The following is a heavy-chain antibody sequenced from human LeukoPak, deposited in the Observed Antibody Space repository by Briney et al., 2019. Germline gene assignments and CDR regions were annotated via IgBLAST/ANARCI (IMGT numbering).Heavy chain of an antibody. CDR1: GFVFSSYA. V-gene: IGHV3-64*01. CDR2: ISSQGGTT. CDR3: ARDRSSWYFGSNDY. J-gene: IGHJ4*02. Sequence: GGSLRLSCAASGFVFSSYAMHWVRQAPGKGLEYISLISSQGGTTYYANSVKGRFTISRDNSKNTLYLQMNSLRAEDMAVYYCARDRSSWYFGSNDYWGQGTLVTVSP. D-gene: IGHD6-13*01.